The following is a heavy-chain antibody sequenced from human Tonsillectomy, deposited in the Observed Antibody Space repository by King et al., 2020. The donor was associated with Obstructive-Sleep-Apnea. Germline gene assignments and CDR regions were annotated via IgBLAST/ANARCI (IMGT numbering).Heavy chain of an antibody. J-gene: IGHJ5*02. V-gene: IGHV3-30*03. CDR1: GFTFSNYG. D-gene: IGHD3-3*01. CDR2: VSHVGSTQ. CDR3: VRREEVGGLWVPLVRP. Sequence: VQLVESGGGVAQPGRSLRLSCVGSGFTFSNYGMHWVRQAPGKGLEWVAVVSHVGSTQYYEDSVKGRFTISKDNSKKSVYLQMNSLRTEDTAVYYCVRREEVGGLWVPLVRPWGQGTPVIVSS.